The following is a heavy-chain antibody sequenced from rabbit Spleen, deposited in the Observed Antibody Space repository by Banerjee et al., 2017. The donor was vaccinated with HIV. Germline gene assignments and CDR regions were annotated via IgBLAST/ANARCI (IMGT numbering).Heavy chain of an antibody. CDR1: GFSFNSGYD. D-gene: IGHD7-1*01. J-gene: IGHJ6*01. CDR2: SYAGSSGST. V-gene: IGHV1S40*01. Sequence: QSLEESGGGLVKPGASLTLTCKASGFSFNSGYDMCWVRQAPGKGLEWIACSYAGSSGSTYYASWAKGRFTISKTSSTTVTLQMTSLTDADTATYFCARDTGTSFSTYGMDLWGPGTLVTVS. CDR3: ARDTGTSFSTYGMDL.